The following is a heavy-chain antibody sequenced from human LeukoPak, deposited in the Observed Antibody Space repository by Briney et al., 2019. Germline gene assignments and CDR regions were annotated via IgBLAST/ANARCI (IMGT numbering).Heavy chain of an antibody. CDR2: ISSNGGST. Sequence: GGSLRLSCAASGFTFSSYAMHWVRQAPGKGLEYVSAISSNGGSTYYANSVKGRFTISRDNAKNTLNLQMNSLRAEDTAVYYCARDLGQYYDTSDNWFDPWGQGTLVTVSS. CDR3: ARDLGQYYDTSDNWFDP. V-gene: IGHV3-64*01. D-gene: IGHD3-22*01. CDR1: GFTFSSYA. J-gene: IGHJ5*02.